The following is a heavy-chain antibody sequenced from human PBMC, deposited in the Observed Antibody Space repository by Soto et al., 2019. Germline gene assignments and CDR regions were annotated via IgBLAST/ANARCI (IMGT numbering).Heavy chain of an antibody. V-gene: IGHV1-18*01. CDR1: GHTFTSYG. CDR3: ARVTRDVPAPGNFDY. Sequence: QVQLVQSGAEVKKPGASVKVSCKASGHTFTSYGFSWVRQDPGQGLEWMGWNSIYNGNTNYAQKFQGRVTMTTDTSRSTAYMELRSLRSDDTAVYFCARVTRDVPAPGNFDYWGQGTLVTVSS. J-gene: IGHJ4*02. CDR2: NSIYNGNT. D-gene: IGHD2-2*01.